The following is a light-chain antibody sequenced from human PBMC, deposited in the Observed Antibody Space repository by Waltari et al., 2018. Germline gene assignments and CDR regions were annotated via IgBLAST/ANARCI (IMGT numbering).Light chain of an antibody. J-gene: IGKJ4*01. V-gene: IGKV3-20*01. Sequence: EIVLTQSPGTLSLSPGDRATLSCRASQTVSTIALSWYQQKPGQAPRVPIYSTYNRATGIPDRFSGSGSGTDFTLTINRLAPEDFAMYYCQQYDGIVVTFGGGTKVEI. CDR1: QTVSTIA. CDR3: QQYDGIVVT. CDR2: STY.